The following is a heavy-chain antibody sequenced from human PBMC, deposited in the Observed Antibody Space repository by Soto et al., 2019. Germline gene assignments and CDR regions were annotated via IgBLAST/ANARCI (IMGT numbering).Heavy chain of an antibody. Sequence: WGTLSLPCPVSGSSVSRGRYYWTWIRQPPGKGLEWIGYIYYSVSTNYNPSLKSLVTISVDTSNNQFSLKLTSVTAADTAVYYCARGVYDFLSGYSPNYYYYGMDVWGQGTTVTVSS. CDR2: IYYSVST. D-gene: IGHD3-3*01. CDR1: GSSVSRGRYY. CDR3: ARGVYDFLSGYSPNYYYYGMDV. J-gene: IGHJ6*02. V-gene: IGHV4-61*01.